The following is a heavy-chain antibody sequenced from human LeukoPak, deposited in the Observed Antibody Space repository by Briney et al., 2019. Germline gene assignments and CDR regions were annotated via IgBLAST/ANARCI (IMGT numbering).Heavy chain of an antibody. D-gene: IGHD6-13*01. V-gene: IGHV3-21*01. CDR3: ARDLGSWYPTYYYYGMDV. CDR1: GFTFSSYS. Sequence: GGSLRLSCAASGFTFSSYSMNWVRQAPGKGLEWVSSISSSSYIYYADSVKGRFTISRDNAKNSLYLQMNSLRAEDTAVYYCARDLGSWYPTYYYYGMDVWGQGTTVTVSS. J-gene: IGHJ6*02. CDR2: ISSSSYI.